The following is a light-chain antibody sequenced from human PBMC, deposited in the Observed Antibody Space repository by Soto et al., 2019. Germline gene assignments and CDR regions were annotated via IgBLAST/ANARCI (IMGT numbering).Light chain of an antibody. V-gene: IGLV2-14*01. CDR1: SSDVGGYNY. Sequence: QSALTQPASVSGSPGQAITISCTGTSSDVGGYNYVSWYQQHPGKAPKLMIYEVSNRPSGVSNRFSGSKSGNTASLTISGIQDEDEADYYCSSYTSSSPFVFGPGTTVTVL. CDR2: EVS. J-gene: IGLJ1*01. CDR3: SSYTSSSPFV.